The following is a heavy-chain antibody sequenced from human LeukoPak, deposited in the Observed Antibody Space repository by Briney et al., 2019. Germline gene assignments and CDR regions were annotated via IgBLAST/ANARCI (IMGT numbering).Heavy chain of an antibody. J-gene: IGHJ4*02. V-gene: IGHV3-53*01. CDR1: GFTVSSNY. Sequence: TGGSLRLSCAASGFTVSSNYMSWVRQAPGKGLEWVSIIYSGGSTFYADSVKGRFTISRDNAKSSVYLQMNSLRGEDTAVYYCRPGHYGDYERGQGTLVTVSS. CDR2: IYSGGST. CDR3: RPGHYGDYE. D-gene: IGHD4-17*01.